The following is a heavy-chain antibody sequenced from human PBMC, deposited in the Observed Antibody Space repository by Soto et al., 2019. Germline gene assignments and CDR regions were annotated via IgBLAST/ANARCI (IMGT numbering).Heavy chain of an antibody. CDR1: GFPFSSHW. D-gene: IGHD5-12*01. V-gene: IGHV3-74*01. Sequence: EVRLVESGGGLVQPGGSLRLSCAASGFPFSSHWLQWVRQVPGRGLVWVSRIDNTGSSAIYAASVRGRFTVSRDNAKDTLYLHMNSLRAEDTAVYYCATLNGYDYWGQGTLVTVSS. CDR2: IDNTGSSA. CDR3: ATLNGYDY. J-gene: IGHJ4*02.